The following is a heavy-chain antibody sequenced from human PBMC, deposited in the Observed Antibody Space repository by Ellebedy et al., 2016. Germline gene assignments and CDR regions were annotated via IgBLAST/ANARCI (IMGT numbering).Heavy chain of an antibody. Sequence: SVKVSXXASGGTFSSYAISWVRQAPGQGLEWMGGIIPIFGTANYAQKFQGRVTITADESTSTAYMELSSLRSEDTAVYYCARPGYATDYYGMDVWGQGTTVTVSS. D-gene: IGHD2-2*01. V-gene: IGHV1-69*13. CDR3: ARPGYATDYYGMDV. CDR2: IIPIFGTA. J-gene: IGHJ6*02. CDR1: GGTFSSYA.